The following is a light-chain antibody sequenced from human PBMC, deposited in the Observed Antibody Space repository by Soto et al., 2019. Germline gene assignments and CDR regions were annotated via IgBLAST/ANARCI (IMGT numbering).Light chain of an antibody. CDR1: QSISSS. Sequence: EIVMTQSPATLSVSPGERVTLSCRARQSISSSLAWYQQKPGQAPRLLIYAASTRATGIPARFSGSGSGTELTLTISSLQFEDFAVYYCQQYNNWPPGFGQGTKLEIK. CDR2: AAS. CDR3: QQYNNWPPG. J-gene: IGKJ2*03. V-gene: IGKV3-15*01.